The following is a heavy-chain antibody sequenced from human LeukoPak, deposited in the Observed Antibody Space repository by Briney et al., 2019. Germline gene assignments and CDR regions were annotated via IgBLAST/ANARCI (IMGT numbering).Heavy chain of an antibody. V-gene: IGHV5-51*01. CDR3: ARSGSGTRFDY. J-gene: IGHJ4*02. CDR1: GFNFTNYW. D-gene: IGHD6-19*01. Sequence: KPGASLQISCHGSGFNFTNYWIAWARPMPGKGLEWMGIIYPGDSDTRYSPSFQGQVTISDDQSISTAYLQWSSLKASDTAMFYCARSGSGTRFDYWGQGTQVTVSS. CDR2: IYPGDSDT.